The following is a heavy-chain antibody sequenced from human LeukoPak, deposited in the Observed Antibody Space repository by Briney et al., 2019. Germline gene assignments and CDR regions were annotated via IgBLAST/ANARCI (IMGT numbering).Heavy chain of an antibody. Sequence: SETLSLTCAVSGVSFDDYYRSWVRQTPGKGLEWIGEINHSGYTNDSPSLKSRVTLSIDTSRKQFSLNLRSVTVADAGIYYCTRMTTGHDYWGQGTLVTVSS. V-gene: IGHV4-34*01. CDR3: TRMTTGHDY. D-gene: IGHD4-17*01. CDR1: GVSFDDYY. CDR2: INHSGYT. J-gene: IGHJ4*02.